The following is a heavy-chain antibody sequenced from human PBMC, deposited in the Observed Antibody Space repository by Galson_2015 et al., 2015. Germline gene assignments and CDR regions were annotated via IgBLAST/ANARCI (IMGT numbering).Heavy chain of an antibody. V-gene: IGHV1-18*01. J-gene: IGHJ4*02. CDR2: ISANNGDA. D-gene: IGHD3-10*01. Sequence: SVKVSCKASGYNFNTYGVSWVRQAPGQGLEWMGWISANNGDASYAQKLQGRVTMTTDAATSTAYMELKSLTFDDTAVYYCATILEGMIQGTIILTDYWGQGTLVTVSS. CDR3: ATILEGMIQGTIILTDY. CDR1: GYNFNTYG.